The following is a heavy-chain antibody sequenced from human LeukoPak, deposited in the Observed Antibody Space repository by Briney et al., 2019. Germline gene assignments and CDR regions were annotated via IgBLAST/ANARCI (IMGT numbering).Heavy chain of an antibody. J-gene: IGHJ5*02. D-gene: IGHD1-26*01. Sequence: PSETLSLTCTVSAYSISNGFLWGWIRQPPGKGLEWIGSIYHSGTTYYNPSLKSRVTMSVATSKNQFSLKLSAVTAADTAVYYCTRLSHVAGAPKVSWFDPWGQGTLVTVSS. CDR1: AYSISNGFL. V-gene: IGHV4-38-2*02. CDR3: TRLSHVAGAPKVSWFDP. CDR2: IYHSGTT.